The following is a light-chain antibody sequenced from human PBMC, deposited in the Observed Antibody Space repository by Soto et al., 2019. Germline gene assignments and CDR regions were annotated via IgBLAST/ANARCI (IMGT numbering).Light chain of an antibody. CDR1: QSVSSY. V-gene: IGKV3-11*01. Sequence: EIVWTQSPATLSLSPGKSATLSCRASQSVSSYLAWYQQKPGQAPRLLIYDASNRATGIPARFSGSGSGTDFTLTISSLEPEDFAVYYCQQRSNWPPATFGQGTKLEIK. J-gene: IGKJ2*01. CDR3: QQRSNWPPAT. CDR2: DAS.